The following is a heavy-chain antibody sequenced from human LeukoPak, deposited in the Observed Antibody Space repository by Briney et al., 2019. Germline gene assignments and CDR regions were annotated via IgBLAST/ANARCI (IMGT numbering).Heavy chain of an antibody. CDR1: GYTFTGYY. CDR2: INPNSGDT. J-gene: IGHJ4*02. D-gene: IGHD3-3*01. Sequence: GASVKVSCKASGYTFTGYYIHWVRQAPGQGLEWMGWINPNSGDTYSAQKFQGSVTMTRDTSISTVYMELSGLTSDDTAIYYCARYFAVPDGGGFDYWGQGTLVTVSS. CDR3: ARYFAVPDGGGFDY. V-gene: IGHV1-2*02.